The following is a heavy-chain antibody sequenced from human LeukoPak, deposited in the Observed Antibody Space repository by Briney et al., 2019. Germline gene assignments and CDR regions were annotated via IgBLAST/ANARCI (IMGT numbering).Heavy chain of an antibody. V-gene: IGHV4-59*01. CDR1: GGSISSYY. D-gene: IGHD3-10*01. J-gene: IGHJ3*02. CDR2: IYYSGST. CDR3: ARDRGYPDAFDI. Sequence: SETLSLTCTVSGGSISSYYWSWIRQPPGKGLEWIAYIYYSGSTNYNPSLISRVTTSVDTSKNQFSLKLSSVTAADTAVYYCARDRGYPDAFDIWGQGTMVTVSS.